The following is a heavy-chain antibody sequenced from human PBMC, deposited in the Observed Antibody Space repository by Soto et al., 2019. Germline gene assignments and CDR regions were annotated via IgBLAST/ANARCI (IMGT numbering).Heavy chain of an antibody. CDR3: AKDPAVAGPFDY. V-gene: IGHV3-30*18. Sequence: VGSLRLSCAASGFTFSSYGMHWVRQAPGKGLEWVAVISYDGSNKYYADSVKGRFTISRDNSKNTLYLQMNSLRAEDTAVYYCAKDPAVAGPFDYWGQGTLVTVSS. D-gene: IGHD6-19*01. CDR2: ISYDGSNK. J-gene: IGHJ4*02. CDR1: GFTFSSYG.